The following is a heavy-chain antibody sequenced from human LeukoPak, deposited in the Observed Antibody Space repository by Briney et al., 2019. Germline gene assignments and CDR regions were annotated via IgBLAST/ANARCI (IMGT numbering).Heavy chain of an antibody. J-gene: IGHJ5*02. D-gene: IGHD6-13*01. CDR2: ISPSGDIK. CDR3: ARGHSSSPNWFDP. CDR1: GFTFSRHG. V-gene: IGHV3-21*06. Sequence: GGSLRLSCVASGFTFSRHGMNWVRQAPGKGLEWVSGISPSGDIKYYVDSMKGRFTVSRDNAKNSLYLQMNSLRAEDTAVYYCARGHSSSPNWFDPWGQGTLVTVSS.